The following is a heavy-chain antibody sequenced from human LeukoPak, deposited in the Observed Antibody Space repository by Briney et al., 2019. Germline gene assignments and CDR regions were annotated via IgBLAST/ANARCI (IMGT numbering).Heavy chain of an antibody. CDR1: GYTFTSYD. V-gene: IGHV1-8*01. Sequence: GASVKVSCKASGYTFTSYDINWVRQATGQGLEWMGLMNPNSGNTGYAQKFKGRVTMTRNTSISTAYMELSSLRSEDTAVYYCARVGLQYYYYYYMDVWGKGTTVTVSS. CDR2: MNPNSGNT. CDR3: ARVGLQYYYYYYMDV. J-gene: IGHJ6*03.